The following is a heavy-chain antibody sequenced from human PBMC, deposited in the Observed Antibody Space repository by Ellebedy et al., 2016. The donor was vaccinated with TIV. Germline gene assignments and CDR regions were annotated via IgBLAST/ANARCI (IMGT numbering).Heavy chain of an antibody. J-gene: IGHJ6*02. V-gene: IGHV3-33*01. CDR3: AREPMVRGVIRRGYAMDV. CDR1: GFNFSSYG. CDR2: IWYDGSNK. Sequence: GESLKISXAASGFNFSSYGMHWVRQAPGKGLDWVAVIWYDGSNKYYADSVKGRFTISRDNYKNTLYLQMNSLRAEDTAVYYCAREPMVRGVIRRGYAMDVWGQGTTVTVSS. D-gene: IGHD3-10*01.